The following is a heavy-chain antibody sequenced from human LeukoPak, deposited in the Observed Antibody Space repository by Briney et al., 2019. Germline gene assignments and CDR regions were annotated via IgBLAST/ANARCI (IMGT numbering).Heavy chain of an antibody. Sequence: SETLSLTCTVAGVSISSYYWSLIRQPPGKGLEWIGYVYHTGITSSHPSLKSRVTITMDTSRNQFSLKLKSVTAADTAVYYCAGLGVVVPAANNWFDPWGQGTLVTVSS. CDR2: VYHTGIT. D-gene: IGHD2-2*01. J-gene: IGHJ5*02. CDR1: GVSISSYY. CDR3: AGLGVVVPAANNWFDP. V-gene: IGHV4-59*08.